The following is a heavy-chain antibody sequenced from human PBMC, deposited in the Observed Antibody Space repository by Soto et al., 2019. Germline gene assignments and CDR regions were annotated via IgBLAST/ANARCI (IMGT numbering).Heavy chain of an antibody. Sequence: QVQLVESGGGVVQPGRSLRRSCAASGFTFSSYAMHWVRQAPGKGLARVAVISYDGSNKYYADSVKGRFTISRDNSKNTLYLQMNSLRAEDTAVYYCARDGNEPTHYYYYGMDVWGQGTTVTVSS. J-gene: IGHJ6*02. CDR2: ISYDGSNK. D-gene: IGHD1-1*01. CDR3: ARDGNEPTHYYYYGMDV. CDR1: GFTFSSYA. V-gene: IGHV3-30-3*01.